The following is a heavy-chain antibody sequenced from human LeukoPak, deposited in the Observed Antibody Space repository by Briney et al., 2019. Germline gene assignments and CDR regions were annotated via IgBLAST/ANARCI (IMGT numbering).Heavy chain of an antibody. Sequence: GGSLRLSCTAPGFTVRTNYMSWVRQAPGKGLEWVSVIYSSGDTYYADSVKGRFTISRDDSKNTLYLQMNSLRAEDTAVYYCARAYYDILATDSWGQGTLVSVS. D-gene: IGHD3-9*01. CDR3: ARAYYDILATDS. CDR1: GFTVRTNY. J-gene: IGHJ4*02. CDR2: IYSSGDT. V-gene: IGHV3-66*01.